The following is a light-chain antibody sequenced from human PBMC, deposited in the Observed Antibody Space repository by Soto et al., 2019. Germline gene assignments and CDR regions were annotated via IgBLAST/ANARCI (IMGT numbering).Light chain of an antibody. Sequence: EIVMTQSPATLSVSPGERATLSCRASQSVGSNLAWYQLKPGQAPRLLIYGASTRATGIPARFSGSGSGTVFTPTISSLQSEDFAIYFCQQYNNWPPDRTFGQGTKVEIK. CDR2: GAS. V-gene: IGKV3-15*01. CDR1: QSVGSN. J-gene: IGKJ1*01. CDR3: QQYNNWPPDRT.